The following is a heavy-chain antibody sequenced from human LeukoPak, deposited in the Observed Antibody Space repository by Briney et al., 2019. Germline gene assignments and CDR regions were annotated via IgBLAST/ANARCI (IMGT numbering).Heavy chain of an antibody. CDR2: IYYSGST. J-gene: IGHJ4*03. D-gene: IGHD6-13*01. CDR3: ARARPLYSSSQRRYYFDY. V-gene: IGHV4-39*06. CDR1: GGSISSSSYY. Sequence: SETLSLTCTVSGGSISSSSYYWGWIRQPPGKGLEWIGSIYYSGSTYYNPSLKSRVTISVDTSKNQFPLKLSSVTAADTAVYYCARARPLYSSSQRRYYFDYWGQGTMVTVSS.